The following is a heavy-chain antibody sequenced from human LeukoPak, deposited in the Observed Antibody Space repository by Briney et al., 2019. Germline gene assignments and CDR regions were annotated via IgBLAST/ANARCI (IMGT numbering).Heavy chain of an antibody. J-gene: IGHJ4*02. Sequence: SQTLSLTCTVSGGSISSADYYWSWIRQPPGKGLEWIGYIYYSGSTYYNPSLKSRVTISVDTSKNQFSLKLSSVTAADTAVYYCARVSSVIGIVGATAHFDYWGQGTLVTVSS. CDR2: IYYSGST. CDR1: GGSISSADYY. V-gene: IGHV4-30-4*08. CDR3: ARVSSVIGIVGATAHFDY. D-gene: IGHD1-26*01.